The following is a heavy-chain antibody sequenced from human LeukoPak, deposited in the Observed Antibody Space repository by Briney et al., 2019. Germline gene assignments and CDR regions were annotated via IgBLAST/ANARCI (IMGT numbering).Heavy chain of an antibody. V-gene: IGHV3-33*01. CDR1: GFTFSNYG. Sequence: PGGSLRLSCAASGFTFSNYGMHWVRQAPGKGLEWVAVIWYDGSNKYYADSVKGRFTISRDNSKNTLYLQMNSLRAEDTAVYYCARGPGDDSSGYSVEYFQHWGQGTLVTVSS. J-gene: IGHJ1*01. CDR2: IWYDGSNK. CDR3: ARGPGDDSSGYSVEYFQH. D-gene: IGHD3-22*01.